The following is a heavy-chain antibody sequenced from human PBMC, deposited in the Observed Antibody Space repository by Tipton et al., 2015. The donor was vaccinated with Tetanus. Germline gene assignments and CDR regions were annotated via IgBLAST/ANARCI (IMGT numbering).Heavy chain of an antibody. Sequence: TLSLTCAVYGGSFSGYYWSWIRQPPGKGLEWIGEINHSGSTNYNPSLKGRVTISVDTSKNQFSLKLSSVTAADTAVYYCARVYCSGGSCYDGWGDWGQGTLVTVSS. D-gene: IGHD2-15*01. J-gene: IGHJ4*02. V-gene: IGHV4-34*01. CDR3: ARVYCSGGSCYDGWGD. CDR2: INHSGST. CDR1: GGSFSGYY.